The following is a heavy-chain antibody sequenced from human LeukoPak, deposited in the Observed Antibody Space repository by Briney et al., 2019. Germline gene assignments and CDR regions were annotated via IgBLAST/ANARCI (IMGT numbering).Heavy chain of an antibody. CDR2: TYQRSKWYN. Sequence: SQTLSLTCAISGDSVSMNSAAWNWIRQSPSRGLEWLGRTYQRSKWYNDYAVSVKSRITINPDISKNQFSLQLNSVTPEDTAVYYCARSPSPYSSGWYFDYWGQGTLVTVSS. J-gene: IGHJ4*02. D-gene: IGHD6-19*01. V-gene: IGHV6-1*01. CDR1: GDSVSMNSAA. CDR3: ARSPSPYSSGWYFDY.